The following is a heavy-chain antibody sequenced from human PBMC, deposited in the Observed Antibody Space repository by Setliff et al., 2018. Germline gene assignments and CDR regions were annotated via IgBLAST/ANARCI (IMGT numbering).Heavy chain of an antibody. D-gene: IGHD2-21*01. V-gene: IGHV4-61*02. J-gene: IGHJ6*02. CDR1: GGSLSSGSNY. CDR3: ARESVVISFVKNIHHHYGMDV. CDR2: IYTTGTT. Sequence: PSETLSLTCTVSGGSLSSGSNYWGWFRQPAGKGLEWIGRIYTTGTTNYSPSLTGRVTISADTSKNQISLKLSSVSAADTAVYYCARESVVISFVKNIHHHYGMDVWGQGTTVTVSS.